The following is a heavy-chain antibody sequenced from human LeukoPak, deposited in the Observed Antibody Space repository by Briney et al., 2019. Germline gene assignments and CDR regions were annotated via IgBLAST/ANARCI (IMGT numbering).Heavy chain of an antibody. CDR3: ARDQVLLVLRFLEWPSSGWFDP. J-gene: IGHJ5*02. Sequence: ASVKVSCEASGYTFTSYAMNWVRQAPGQGLEWMGWINTNTGNPTYAQGFTGRFVFSLDTSVSTAYLQISSLKAEDTAVYYCARDQVLLVLRFLEWPSSGWFDPWGQGTLVTVSS. CDR2: INTNTGNP. CDR1: GYTFTSYA. V-gene: IGHV7-4-1*02. D-gene: IGHD3-3*01.